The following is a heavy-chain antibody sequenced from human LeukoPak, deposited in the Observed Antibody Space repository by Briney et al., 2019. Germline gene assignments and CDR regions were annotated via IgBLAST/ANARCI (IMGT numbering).Heavy chain of an antibody. Sequence: SETLSLTCTVSGGSISSYYWSWIRQPPGKGLEWIGYIYYSGTTDYNPSLKSRVTISVDSSKNQFSLKLSSVTAADTAVYYCARVPGEPRWGQGTMVTVSS. V-gene: IGHV4-59*01. J-gene: IGHJ3*01. D-gene: IGHD4-17*01. CDR1: GGSISSYY. CDR2: IYYSGTT. CDR3: ARVPGEPR.